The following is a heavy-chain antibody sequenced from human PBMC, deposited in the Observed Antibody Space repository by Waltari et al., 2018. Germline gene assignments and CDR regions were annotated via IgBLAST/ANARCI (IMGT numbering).Heavy chain of an antibody. Sequence: EVQLVESGGGLVQPGGSLRLSCVVSGLHFSSYWMSWVRQAPGKGLEWVANIKRDGSEIYYVDSVKDRFTIFRDNAKNSLYLEMNSLRVEDTAVYYCATEAGTTSVNWFDPWGQGTLVTVSS. CDR3: ATEAGTTSVNWFDP. CDR2: IKRDGSEI. V-gene: IGHV3-7*01. D-gene: IGHD6-19*01. CDR1: GLHFSSYW. J-gene: IGHJ5*02.